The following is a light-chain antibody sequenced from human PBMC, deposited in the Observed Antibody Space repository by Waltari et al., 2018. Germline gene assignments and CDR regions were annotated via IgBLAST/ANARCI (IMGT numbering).Light chain of an antibody. CDR1: SSTIGTNY. V-gene: IGLV1-47*01. CDR3: AAWDASHVV. J-gene: IGLJ2*01. CDR2: MNN. Sequence: QSVLTQPPSASGTPGQRVTISCSGCSSTIGTNYVNWYQQFPGTAPKLLIYMNNQRPSGVPDRFSGSKSGTSASLAISGLRSEDEAEYYCAAWDASHVVFGGGTKLTVL.